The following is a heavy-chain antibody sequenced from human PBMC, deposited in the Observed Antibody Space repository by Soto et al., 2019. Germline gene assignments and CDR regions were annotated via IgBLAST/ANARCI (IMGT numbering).Heavy chain of an antibody. CDR3: ARRKDRDY. CDR1: GYTFTSYG. D-gene: IGHD1-1*01. V-gene: IGHV1-18*01. CDR2: ISAHNGNT. J-gene: IGHJ4*02. Sequence: QVHLVQSGAEVKKPGASVKVSCKASGYTFTSYGITWVRQAPGQGLEWMGWISAHNGNTDYAQKLQGRVIGTRATSPSPAYMEMRGQRSADTAVYNCARRKDRDYWGQGALLTVSS.